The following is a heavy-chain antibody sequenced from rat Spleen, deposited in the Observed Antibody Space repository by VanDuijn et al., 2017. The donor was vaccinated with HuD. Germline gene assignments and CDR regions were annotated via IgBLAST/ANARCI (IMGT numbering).Heavy chain of an antibody. CDR3: ARRHYGYPFAY. J-gene: IGHJ3*01. V-gene: IGHV5S10*01. CDR1: GFTFSDYN. Sequence: EVQLVESDGGLVQPGRSLKLSCVGSGFTFSDYNMAWVRQAPKKGLEWVATIIYDGGRTYYRYSVKGRFTISRDNAKSNLSLQMDSLRSEDTATYYCARRHYGYPFAYWGQGTLVTVSS. CDR2: IIYDGGRT. D-gene: IGHD1-7*01.